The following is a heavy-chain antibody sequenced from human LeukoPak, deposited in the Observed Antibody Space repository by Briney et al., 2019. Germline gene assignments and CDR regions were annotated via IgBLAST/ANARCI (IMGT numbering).Heavy chain of an antibody. J-gene: IGHJ4*02. D-gene: IGHD6-19*01. Sequence: SETLSLTCTVSGGSISSYYWSWIRQPPGKGLEWIGYIYYSGSTNYNPSLKSRVTISIDTSRDQFSLKLSSVTAADTAVYYCARGTAVAHDFWGQGTLVTVSS. CDR3: ARGTAVAHDF. CDR2: IYYSGST. V-gene: IGHV4-59*01. CDR1: GGSISSYY.